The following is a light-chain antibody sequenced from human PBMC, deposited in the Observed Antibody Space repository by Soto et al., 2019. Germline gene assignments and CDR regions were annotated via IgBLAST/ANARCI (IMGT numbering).Light chain of an antibody. V-gene: IGKV3-11*01. CDR2: ETS. CDR3: QVRTDWPPFKYT. J-gene: IGKJ2*01. CDR1: QSVDTM. Sequence: EIVLTQSPASLSLSAGERVTLSCRASQSVDTMVAWYQQQVGRTPRLLIYETSNRATGVTGRFSGSGSGTDFPLTISRLEPEDFAVYFCQVRTDWPPFKYTFGQGTKLEV.